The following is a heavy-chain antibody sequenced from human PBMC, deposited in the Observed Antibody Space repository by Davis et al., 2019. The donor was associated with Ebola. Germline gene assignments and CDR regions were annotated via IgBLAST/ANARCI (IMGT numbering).Heavy chain of an antibody. CDR2: IKQDGSEE. CDR1: EFTFSTSW. CDR3: AKDLGDH. J-gene: IGHJ5*02. Sequence: PGGSLRLSCVASEFTFSTSWLSWVRQPPGMGLEWVAKIKQDGSEEYYVDSVKGRFTISRDNAKNSLYLQMNSLKTEDTAFYYCAKDLGDHWGQGTLVTVSS. V-gene: IGHV3-7*03.